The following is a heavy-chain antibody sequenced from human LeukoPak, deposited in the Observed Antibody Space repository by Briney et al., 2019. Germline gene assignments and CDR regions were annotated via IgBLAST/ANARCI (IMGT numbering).Heavy chain of an antibody. CDR1: GYSISSGYY. CDR3: ARDSYCGGDCAARAVDY. Sequence: SETLSLTCAVSGYSISSGYYWGWIRQPPGKGLEWIGSIYHSGSTYYNPSLKSRVTISGDTSKNQFSLKLSSVTAADTAVYYCARDSYCGGDCAARAVDYWGQGTLVTVSS. D-gene: IGHD2-21*02. V-gene: IGHV4-38-2*01. J-gene: IGHJ4*02. CDR2: IYHSGST.